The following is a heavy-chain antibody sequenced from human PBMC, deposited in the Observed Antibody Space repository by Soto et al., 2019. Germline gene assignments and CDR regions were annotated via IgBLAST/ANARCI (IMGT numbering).Heavy chain of an antibody. V-gene: IGHV1-69*02. CDR1: GGTFSSYT. J-gene: IGHJ6*02. D-gene: IGHD6-13*01. CDR2: IIPILGIA. CDR3: ARRQQLPYGMDV. Sequence: QVQLVQSGAEVKKPGSSVKVSCKASGGTFSSYTISWVRQAPGQGLEWMGRIIPILGIANYAQKFQGRVTITADKSTSTAYMELSSLRSEDTAVYSCARRQQLPYGMDVWGQGTTVTVSS.